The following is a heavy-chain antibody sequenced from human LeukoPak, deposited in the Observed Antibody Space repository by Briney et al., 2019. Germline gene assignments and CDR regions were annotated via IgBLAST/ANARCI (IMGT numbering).Heavy chain of an antibody. J-gene: IGHJ3*02. CDR2: IKQDGSEK. CDR3: ARDLLLWFGGQGAFDI. CDR1: GFTFSSYW. V-gene: IGHV3-7*01. Sequence: GESLRLSCAASGFTFSSYWMSWVRQAPGKGLEWVANIKQDGSEKYYVDSVKGRFTISRDNAKNSLYLQMNSLRAEDTAVYYCARDLLLWFGGQGAFDIWGQGTMVTVSS. D-gene: IGHD3-10*01.